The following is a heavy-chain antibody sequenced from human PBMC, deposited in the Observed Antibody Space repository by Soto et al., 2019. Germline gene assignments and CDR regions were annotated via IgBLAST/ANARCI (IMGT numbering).Heavy chain of an antibody. CDR1: GFTFSSYW. CDR3: ARDLTADYGAFDY. CDR2: IKQDGSEK. V-gene: IGHV3-7*01. Sequence: GGSLRLSCAASGFTFSSYWMSWVRQAPGKGLEWVANIKQDGSEKYYVDSVKGRFTISRDNAKNSLYLQMNSLRAEDTAVYYCARDLTADYGAFDYWGQGTLVTVSS. J-gene: IGHJ4*02. D-gene: IGHD4-17*01.